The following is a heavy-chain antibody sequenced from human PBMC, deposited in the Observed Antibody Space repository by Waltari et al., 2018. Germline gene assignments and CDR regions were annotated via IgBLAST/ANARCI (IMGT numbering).Heavy chain of an antibody. CDR1: GFTFSSHA. CDR2: IRYDGSYI. Sequence: QVQLVESGGGVVQPGGSLRLSCAASGFTFSSHAMRWVRQAPGKGLEWVAFIRYDGSYINYADSVKGRFTISRDNSKNTLYLQMNSLRAEDTAVYFCAKDLNYLGVWGKGTTVTVSS. V-gene: IGHV3-30*02. D-gene: IGHD3-10*01. CDR3: AKDLNYLGV. J-gene: IGHJ6*04.